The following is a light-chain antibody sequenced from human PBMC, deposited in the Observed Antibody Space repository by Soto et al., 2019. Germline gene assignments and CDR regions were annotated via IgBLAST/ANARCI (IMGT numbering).Light chain of an antibody. J-gene: IGLJ3*02. Sequence: QSVLTQPPSVSGAPGQRVTMSCTGSSSNIGAGYDVPWYQQLPGTAPKLLIYGNSNRPSGVPDRFSGSKSGTSASLAIPGLQAEDEADYYCQSYDSSLSGWVFGGGTKLTVL. CDR1: SSNIGAGYD. V-gene: IGLV1-40*01. CDR3: QSYDSSLSGWV. CDR2: GNS.